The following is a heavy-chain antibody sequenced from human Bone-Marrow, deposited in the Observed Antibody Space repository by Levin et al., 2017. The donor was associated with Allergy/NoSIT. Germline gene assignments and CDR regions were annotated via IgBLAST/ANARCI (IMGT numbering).Heavy chain of an antibody. J-gene: IGHJ6*03. V-gene: IGHV4-38-2*02. CDR1: GSSISSDYY. CDR3: AREYYMDV. CDR2: IHETGST. Sequence: SETLSLTCAVSGSSISSDYYWGWIRQPPGKGLEWIGNIHETGSTKYNPSLKSRVTLSVDTSKNQCSLQLNSVTAADTAVYFCAREYYMDVWGKGTTVTVSS.